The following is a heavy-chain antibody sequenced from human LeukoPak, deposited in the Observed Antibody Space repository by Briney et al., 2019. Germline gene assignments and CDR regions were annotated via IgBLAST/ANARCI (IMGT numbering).Heavy chain of an antibody. Sequence: GGSLRLSCAASGFTFSSYWMHWVRQAPGKGLVWVSRINSDGSSTSYADSVKGRFTISRDNAKNTLYLQMNSLRAEDTAVYYCAREGVRYYDSSGFDPWGQGTLVTVSS. D-gene: IGHD3-22*01. CDR1: GFTFSSYW. CDR3: AREGVRYYDSSGFDP. V-gene: IGHV3-74*01. CDR2: INSDGSST. J-gene: IGHJ5*02.